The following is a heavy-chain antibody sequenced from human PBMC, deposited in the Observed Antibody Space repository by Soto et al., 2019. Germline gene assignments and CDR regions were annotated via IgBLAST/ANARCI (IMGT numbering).Heavy chain of an antibody. CDR3: ARDFTYYYDSSGYYYGASLGF. J-gene: IGHJ4*02. Sequence: QVQLVESGGGVVQPGRSLRLSCAASGFTFSSYGMHWVRQAPGKGLEWVAVIWYDGSNKYYADSVKGRFTISRDNSKNTLYLQMNSLRAEDTAVYYCARDFTYYYDSSGYYYGASLGFWGQGTLVTVSS. D-gene: IGHD3-22*01. V-gene: IGHV3-33*01. CDR2: IWYDGSNK. CDR1: GFTFSSYG.